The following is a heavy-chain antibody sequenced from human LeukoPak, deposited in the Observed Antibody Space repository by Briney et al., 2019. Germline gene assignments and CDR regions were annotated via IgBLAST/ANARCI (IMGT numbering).Heavy chain of an antibody. CDR3: APRPYYYGPGV. CDR2: ISGSGGST. Sequence: GGSLRLSCAASGFTFSSYAMSWVRQAPGKGLEWVSAISGSGGSTYYADPVKGRFIISRDNSKNTLYLQMNSLRAEDTAVYYCAPRPYYYGPGVWGQGTLVTVSS. D-gene: IGHD3-10*01. J-gene: IGHJ4*02. CDR1: GFTFSSYA. V-gene: IGHV3-23*01.